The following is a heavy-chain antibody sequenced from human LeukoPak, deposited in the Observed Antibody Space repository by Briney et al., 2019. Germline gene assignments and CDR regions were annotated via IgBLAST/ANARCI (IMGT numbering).Heavy chain of an antibody. CDR3: ARFIAAPYYFDY. CDR2: ISSSSSYI. CDR1: GFTFSSYS. J-gene: IGHJ4*02. D-gene: IGHD6-13*01. V-gene: IGHV3-21*01. Sequence: PGGSLRLSCAASGFTFSSYSMNWVRQAPGKGLEWVSSISSSSSYIYYADSVKGRFTISRDNAKNSLYLQMNSLRAEDTAVYYCARFIAAPYYFDYWGRGTLVTVSS.